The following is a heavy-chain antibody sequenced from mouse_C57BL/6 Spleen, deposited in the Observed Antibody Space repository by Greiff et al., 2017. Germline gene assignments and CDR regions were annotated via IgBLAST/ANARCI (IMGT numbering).Heavy chain of an antibody. CDR1: GYSFTGYY. CDR3: ASTVVAHYFDY. Sequence: VQLQQSGPELVKPGASVTISCTASGYSFTGYYMNWVKQSPEKSLEWIGEINPSTGGTTYNQKFKAKATLTVDKSSSTSYMQLKSLTSEDSAVYYCASTVVAHYFDYWGQGTTLTVAS. J-gene: IGHJ2*01. V-gene: IGHV1-42*01. CDR2: INPSTGGT. D-gene: IGHD1-1*01.